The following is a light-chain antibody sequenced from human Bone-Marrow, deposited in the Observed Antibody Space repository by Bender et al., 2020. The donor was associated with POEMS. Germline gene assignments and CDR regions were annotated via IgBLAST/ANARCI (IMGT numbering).Light chain of an antibody. CDR1: NSNIGAGYD. V-gene: IGLV1-40*01. CDR3: QSYDNSLGGWV. Sequence: QSVLTQPPSVSGAPGQRVTISCTGSNSNIGAGYDVHWYQQLPGAAPKLLIYANSNRPSGVPDRFSGSKSGTSASLAITGLQAEDEGDYYCQSYDNSLGGWVFGGGTKLTVL. J-gene: IGLJ3*02. CDR2: ANS.